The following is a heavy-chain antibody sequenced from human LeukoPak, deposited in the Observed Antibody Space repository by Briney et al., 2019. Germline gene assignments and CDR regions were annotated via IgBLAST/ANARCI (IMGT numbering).Heavy chain of an antibody. J-gene: IGHJ4*01. CDR3: AREGFYFFDF. V-gene: IGHV3-48*01. Sequence: GGSLRLSCAASGFTFSSYSMNWVRQAPGKGLEWVSHISSSSSTIYYADSVKGRFTISRDNAKDSVYLQMNSLRAEDSAIYYCAREGFYFFDFWGQGTLVTVSS. CDR2: ISSSSSTI. CDR1: GFTFSSYS.